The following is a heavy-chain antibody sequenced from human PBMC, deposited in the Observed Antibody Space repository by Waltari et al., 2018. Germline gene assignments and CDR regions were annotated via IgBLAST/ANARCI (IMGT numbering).Heavy chain of an antibody. V-gene: IGHV4-34*01. D-gene: IGHD1-26*01. J-gene: IGHJ4*02. CDR2: INHSGST. CDR1: GGSFSGYY. Sequence: QVQLQQWGAGLLKPSETLSLTCAVYGGSFSGYYWSWIRQPPGKGLEWIGEINHSGSTNYNPTLKSRVTMSVDTSKNQFSLKLSSVTAADTAVYYCALSQSGSYPFDYWGQGTLVTVSS. CDR3: ALSQSGSYPFDY.